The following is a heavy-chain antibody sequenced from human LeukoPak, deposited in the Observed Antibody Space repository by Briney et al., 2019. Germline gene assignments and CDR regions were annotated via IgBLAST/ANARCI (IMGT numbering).Heavy chain of an antibody. Sequence: PGRSLRLSCAASGFTFSSYAMHWVRQAPGKGLEWVAVISYDGSNKYYADSVKGRFTISRDNSKNTLYLQMNSLRAEDTAVYYCASLSSSGYLGPVDYWGQGTLVTVSS. CDR1: GFTFSSYA. CDR2: ISYDGSNK. CDR3: ASLSSSGYLGPVDY. J-gene: IGHJ4*02. V-gene: IGHV3-30-3*01. D-gene: IGHD3-22*01.